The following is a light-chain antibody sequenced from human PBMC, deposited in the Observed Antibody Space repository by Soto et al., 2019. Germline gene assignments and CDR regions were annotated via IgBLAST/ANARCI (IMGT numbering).Light chain of an antibody. CDR2: DAS. J-gene: IGKJ4*01. CDR1: QSVSSN. Sequence: EIVMTPSPATLSVSPVERVTLSCRASQSVSSNLAWYQQKPGQAPRLLIYDASNRATGIPARFSGSGSGTDFTLTISSLEPEDFAVYYCQQRSNWPRLTFGGGTKVDIK. V-gene: IGKV3-11*01. CDR3: QQRSNWPRLT.